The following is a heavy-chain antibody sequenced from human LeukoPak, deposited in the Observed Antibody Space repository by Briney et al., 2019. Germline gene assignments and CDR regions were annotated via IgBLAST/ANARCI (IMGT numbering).Heavy chain of an antibody. CDR1: GFTFDDYA. Sequence: GGSLRLSCAASGFTFDDYAMHWVRQAPGKGLEWVSGISWNSGSIGYADSVKGRFTISRDNAKNSLYLQMNSLRAEDMALYYCAKQDQLGYFDYWGQGTLVTVSS. CDR3: AKQDQLGYFDY. V-gene: IGHV3-9*03. D-gene: IGHD2-2*01. J-gene: IGHJ4*02. CDR2: ISWNSGSI.